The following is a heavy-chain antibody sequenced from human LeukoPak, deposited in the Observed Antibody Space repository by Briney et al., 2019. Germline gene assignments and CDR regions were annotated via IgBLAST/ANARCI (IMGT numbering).Heavy chain of an antibody. CDR1: GYTFTSYG. J-gene: IGHJ4*02. CDR3: ARGNKTGYSSGWWEGYFDY. V-gene: IGHV1-18*01. D-gene: IGHD6-19*01. Sequence: GASVKVSCKASGYTFTSYGISWVRQAPGQGLEWMGWISAYNGNTNYAQRLQGRVTMTTDTSTSTAYMELRSLRSDDTAVYYCARGNKTGYSSGWWEGYFDYWGQGTLVTVSS. CDR2: ISAYNGNT.